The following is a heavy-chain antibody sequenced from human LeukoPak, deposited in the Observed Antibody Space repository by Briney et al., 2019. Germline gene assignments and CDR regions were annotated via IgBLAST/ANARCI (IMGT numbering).Heavy chain of an antibody. CDR3: AREDYFLGAFDI. J-gene: IGHJ3*02. Sequence: ASVKVSCKASGYTFTSYGISWVRQAPGQGLEWMGWISAYNGNTNYAQKLQGRVTMTTDTSTSTAYMELRSLRSDETAVYYCAREDYFLGAFDIWGQGTMVTVSS. CDR1: GYTFTSYG. D-gene: IGHD3-16*01. V-gene: IGHV1-18*01. CDR2: ISAYNGNT.